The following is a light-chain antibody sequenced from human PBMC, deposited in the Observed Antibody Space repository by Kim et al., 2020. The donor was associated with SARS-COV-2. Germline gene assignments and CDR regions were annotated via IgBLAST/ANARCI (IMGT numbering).Light chain of an antibody. Sequence: SPEESATLSCRASQDLRSYLAWYQQKPGQPPRLLIYGASIRATGIPARFSASGFTTDFTLTITSLEPEDFAVYYCQQRSNWPPITFGQGTRLEIK. CDR1: QDLRSY. CDR3: QQRSNWPPIT. V-gene: IGKV3-11*01. J-gene: IGKJ5*01. CDR2: GAS.